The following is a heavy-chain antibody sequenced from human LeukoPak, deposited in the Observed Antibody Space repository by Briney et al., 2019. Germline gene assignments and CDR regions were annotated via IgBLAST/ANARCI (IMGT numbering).Heavy chain of an antibody. CDR2: ISRSGGST. V-gene: IGHV3-23*01. CDR3: AKRSLTMVRGVFDY. D-gene: IGHD3-10*01. Sequence: GGSLRLSCAASGFTFSNYAMNWVRQAPGRGLEWVSGISRSGGSTYYVDSVKGRLTISRDNSKNTMCLQMNSLRAEDTAVYYCAKRSLTMVRGVFDYWGQGILVTVSS. CDR1: GFTFSNYA. J-gene: IGHJ4*02.